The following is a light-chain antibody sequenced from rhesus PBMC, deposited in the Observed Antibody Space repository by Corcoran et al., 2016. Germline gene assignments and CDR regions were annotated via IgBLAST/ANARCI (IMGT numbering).Light chain of an antibody. CDR3: SSYAGSNTYI. CDR1: SSDIGGYNY. J-gene: IGLJ1*01. V-gene: IGLV2-32*02. Sequence: QAALTQPSSVSGSPGQSVTISCTRTSSDIGGYNYVSWYQQHPGTAPKLMIYEVSKRPSGVSDRFSGSKSGNTASLTISGLQAEDEADYYCSSYAGSNTYIFGAGTRLTVL. CDR2: EVS.